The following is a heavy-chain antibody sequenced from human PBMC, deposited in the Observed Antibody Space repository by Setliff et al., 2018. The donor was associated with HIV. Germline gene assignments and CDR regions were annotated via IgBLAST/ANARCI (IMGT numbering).Heavy chain of an antibody. Sequence: SETLSLTCTVSGGSISRYYWSWIRQPAGKGLEWIGRIYTSGSTNYNPSLKSRVTMSVDTSKNQFSLKLSSVTAADTAVYYCARSMRGYCSDTSCRTFDYWGQGTLVTVSS. J-gene: IGHJ4*02. CDR2: IYTSGST. D-gene: IGHD2-2*01. CDR1: GGSISRYY. V-gene: IGHV4-4*07. CDR3: ARSMRGYCSDTSCRTFDY.